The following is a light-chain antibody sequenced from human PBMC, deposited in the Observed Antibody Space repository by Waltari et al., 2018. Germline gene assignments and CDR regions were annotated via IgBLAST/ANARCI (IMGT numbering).Light chain of an antibody. Sequence: SYALTQPLSVSVALGQTATITCGGNNLGSKNVHWYQQKPGQAPVMVIYRDTTRPSGMHGRFSGSNGGNTARLIITGAQAGDEADYFCQVWDSNTVLFGGGTKLTVL. CDR3: QVWDSNTVL. V-gene: IGLV3-9*01. CDR2: RDT. J-gene: IGLJ2*01. CDR1: NLGSKN.